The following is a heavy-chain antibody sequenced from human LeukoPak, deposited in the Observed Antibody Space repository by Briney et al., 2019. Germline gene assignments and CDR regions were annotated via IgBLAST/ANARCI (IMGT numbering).Heavy chain of an antibody. CDR3: ARDTAAAQYNWFDP. D-gene: IGHD6-13*01. V-gene: IGHV3-33*01. CDR1: GFTFSSYG. Sequence: GGSLRLSCAASGFTFSSYGMHWVRQAPGKGLEWVAVIWYDGSNKYYADSVKGRFTISRDNSKNTLYLQMNSLRAEDTAVYYCARDTAAAQYNWFDPWAREPWSPSPQ. CDR2: IWYDGSNK. J-gene: IGHJ5*02.